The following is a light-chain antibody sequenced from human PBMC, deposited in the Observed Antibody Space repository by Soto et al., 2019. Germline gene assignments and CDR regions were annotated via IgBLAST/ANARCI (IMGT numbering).Light chain of an antibody. V-gene: IGKV3-15*01. Sequence: EVVMTQSPATLSVSPGERATLSCRASQSVGSNLAWYQHKHGQAPRLLIYAASARATGVPARFTGSGSGTEFTPTISSLQSEDFATYYCLQDYNYPRTFGQGTKLEIK. CDR2: AAS. J-gene: IGKJ2*01. CDR1: QSVGSN. CDR3: LQDYNYPRT.